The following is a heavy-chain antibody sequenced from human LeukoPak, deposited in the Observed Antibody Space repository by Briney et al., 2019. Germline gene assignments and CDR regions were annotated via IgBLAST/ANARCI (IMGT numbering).Heavy chain of an antibody. V-gene: IGHV3-30*02. J-gene: IGHJ3*02. Sequence: GGSLRLSCAASGFTFSSYGMHWVRQAPGKGLEWVAFIRYDGSNKYYADSVKGRFTISRDNSKNTLYLQMNSLRAEDTAVYYCAKDRVAVGYWAFDIWGQGTMVTVSP. D-gene: IGHD3-22*01. CDR1: GFTFSSYG. CDR2: IRYDGSNK. CDR3: AKDRVAVGYWAFDI.